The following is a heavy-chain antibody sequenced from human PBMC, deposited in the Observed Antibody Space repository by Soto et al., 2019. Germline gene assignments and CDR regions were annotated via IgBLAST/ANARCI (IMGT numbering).Heavy chain of an antibody. CDR2: INHSGST. CDR1: GGSFSGYY. V-gene: IGHV4-34*01. D-gene: IGHD3-10*01. CDR3: ARDKITVLFDY. Sequence: QVQLQQWGAGLLKPSETLSLTCAVYGGSFSGYYWTWIRQPPGTGLEWIGEINHSGSTNYNPSLKGRVTISVDTSKNQFSLQLTSVTAADTAVYYCARDKITVLFDYWGQGTLVTVSS. J-gene: IGHJ4*02.